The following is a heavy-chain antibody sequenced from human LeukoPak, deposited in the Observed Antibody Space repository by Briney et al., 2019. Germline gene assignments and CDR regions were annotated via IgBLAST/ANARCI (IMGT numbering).Heavy chain of an antibody. CDR2: IYPGDSDT. V-gene: IGHV5-51*01. J-gene: IGHJ4*02. CDR1: GYSFTSYW. D-gene: IGHD1-14*01. CDR3: ARQIETGYLDY. Sequence: LGESLKISCKSSGYSFTSYWIGWVRQMPGKGLGWMGVIYPGDSDTRYSPSFQGQVTISADKSISTAYLQWSSLKASDTAMYYCARQIETGYLDYWGQGTLVTVSS.